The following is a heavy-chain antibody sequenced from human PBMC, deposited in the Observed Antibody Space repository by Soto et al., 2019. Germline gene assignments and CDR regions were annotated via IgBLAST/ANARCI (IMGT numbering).Heavy chain of an antibody. CDR3: AKAGNYNDRSGYYYFDH. CDR2: VSNTGGST. J-gene: IGHJ4*02. CDR1: GFTFNNYA. V-gene: IGHV3-23*01. Sequence: EVQLLESGGGLAQPGGSLRLSCEASGFTFNNYAMNWVRQAPGKGLEWVSSVSNTGGSTNYADSVTGRFTISRDNSKNTLSLQMNSLRVEDTAVYYCAKAGNYNDRSGYYYFDHWGQGMLVTVSS. D-gene: IGHD3-22*01.